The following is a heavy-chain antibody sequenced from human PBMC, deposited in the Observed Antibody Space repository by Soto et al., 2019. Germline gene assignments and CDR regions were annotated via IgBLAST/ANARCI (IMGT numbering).Heavy chain of an antibody. J-gene: IGHJ3*02. CDR3: ARDTPDAFDI. Sequence: ESGGGLVQPGGSLRLSCAASGFTFSSYSMNWVRQAPGTGLEWVSYISSSSSTIYYADSVKGRFTISRDNAKNSLYLQMNSLRAEDTAVYYCARDTPDAFDIWGQGTMVTVSS. V-gene: IGHV3-48*01. CDR2: ISSSSSTI. CDR1: GFTFSSYS.